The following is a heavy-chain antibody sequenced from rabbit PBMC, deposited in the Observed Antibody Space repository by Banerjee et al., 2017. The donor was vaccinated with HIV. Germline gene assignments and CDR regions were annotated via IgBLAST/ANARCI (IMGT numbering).Heavy chain of an antibody. D-gene: IGHD6-1*01. V-gene: IGHV1S47*01. CDR2: TGDDDT. CDR3: ARDMDYAYGYDNNL. Sequence: TGDDDTYYASWVNGRFTISRDNAQNTVFLQMTSLTAADTATYFCARDMDYAYGYDNNLWGQGTLVTVS. J-gene: IGHJ4*01.